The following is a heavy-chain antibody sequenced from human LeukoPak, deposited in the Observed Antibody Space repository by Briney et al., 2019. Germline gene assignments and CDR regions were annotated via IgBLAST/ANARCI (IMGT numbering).Heavy chain of an antibody. D-gene: IGHD6-13*01. J-gene: IGHJ4*02. V-gene: IGHV4-39*01. CDR3: ARLKTCTNSSSCHKVGRFDY. Sequence: PSETLSLTCAVYGGSFSSYYWGWIRQPPGKGLEWIGSIYYSGSTYYNPSLKSRVTISVDTSKNQFSLKLSSVTAADTAVYYCARLKTCTNSSSCHKVGRFDYWGQGTLVTVSS. CDR2: IYYSGST. CDR1: GGSFSSYY.